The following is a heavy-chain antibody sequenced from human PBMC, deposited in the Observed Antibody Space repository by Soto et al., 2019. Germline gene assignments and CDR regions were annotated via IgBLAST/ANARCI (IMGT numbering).Heavy chain of an antibody. V-gene: IGHV3-11*06. Sequence: GGSLRLSCAASGFNFSDHYMNWIRQAPGKGPEWVSYISGSSRYTNFADSVKGRFTISRDNAKSSLYLQMNSLRAEDTAVYYCARHTSGWHYYDYWGQGTPVTVSS. J-gene: IGHJ4*02. D-gene: IGHD6-19*01. CDR1: GFNFSDHY. CDR3: ARHTSGWHYYDY. CDR2: ISGSSRYT.